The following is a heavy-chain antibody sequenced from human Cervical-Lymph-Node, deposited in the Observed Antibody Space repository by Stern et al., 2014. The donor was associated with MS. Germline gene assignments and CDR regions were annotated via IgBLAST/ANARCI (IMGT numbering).Heavy chain of an antibody. Sequence: VHLVESGGGLVHPGGSLRLSCAASGFSFSSNAMHWVRQAPGKGLEFVSAISSNGSRTYYASSVEVRFIISRDNSKNTLYLQMGSLRTDDMAVYYCARGGVGAITWGQGTLVTVSS. J-gene: IGHJ4*02. CDR3: ARGGVGAIT. D-gene: IGHD1-26*01. CDR1: GFSFSSNA. V-gene: IGHV3-64*01. CDR2: ISSNGSRT.